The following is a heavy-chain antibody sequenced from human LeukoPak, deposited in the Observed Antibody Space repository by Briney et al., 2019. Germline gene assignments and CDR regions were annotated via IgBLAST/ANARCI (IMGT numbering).Heavy chain of an antibody. D-gene: IGHD6-13*01. CDR3: ARAKYSSSWPDY. CDR1: GFTFSSYW. CDR2: INSDGSST. Sequence: PGGSLRLSCAASGFTFSSYWMHWVRQAPGKGLVWVSRINSDGSSTSYADSVKGRFTISRDIAKNTLYLQMNSLRAEDTAVYYCARAKYSSSWPDYWGQGTLVTVSS. V-gene: IGHV3-74*01. J-gene: IGHJ4*02.